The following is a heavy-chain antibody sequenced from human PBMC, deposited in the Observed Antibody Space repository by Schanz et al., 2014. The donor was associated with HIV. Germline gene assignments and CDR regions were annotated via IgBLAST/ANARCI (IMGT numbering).Heavy chain of an antibody. CDR1: GFTFSRYW. CDR3: GTYNYGSGHDY. J-gene: IGHJ4*02. V-gene: IGHV3-7*03. CDR2: IKEDGSEK. D-gene: IGHD3-10*01. Sequence: EVQLVESGGGLVQPGGSLRLSCAASGFTFSRYWMTWVRQAPGKGLELAANIKEDGSEKYHADSVKGRFTISRDNAKNSLFLQMESLRAEDTAIYHCGTYNYGSGHDYWGQGTLVTVSS.